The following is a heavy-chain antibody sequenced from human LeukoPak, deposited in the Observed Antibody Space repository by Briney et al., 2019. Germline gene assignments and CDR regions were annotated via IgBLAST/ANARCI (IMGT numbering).Heavy chain of an antibody. CDR1: GFTFSSYW. CDR3: AREDHSNYEY. CDR2: IKQDGTEK. D-gene: IGHD4-11*01. V-gene: IGHV3-7*03. Sequence: GGSLRLSCAASGFTFSSYWLSWVRQAPGKGLEWVASIKQDGTEKHYVDSVKGRFTISKDNAKNSLYLQMNSLRAEDTAVYYCAREDHSNYEYWGQGTLVTVSS. J-gene: IGHJ4*02.